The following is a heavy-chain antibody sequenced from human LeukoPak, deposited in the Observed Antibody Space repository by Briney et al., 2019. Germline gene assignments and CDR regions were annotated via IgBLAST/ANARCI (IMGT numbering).Heavy chain of an antibody. D-gene: IGHD1-14*01. CDR2: ISAYNGST. CDR3: AREVWVSMTGIWDI. J-gene: IGHJ3*02. CDR1: GYTFTSYG. Sequence: ASVKASCKASGYTFTSYGISWVRQAPGQGLEWMGWISAYNGSTNYAQKLQGRVTMTTDTSTSTAYMELRSLRSDDTAVYYCAREVWVSMTGIWDIWGQGTMVTVSS. V-gene: IGHV1-18*01.